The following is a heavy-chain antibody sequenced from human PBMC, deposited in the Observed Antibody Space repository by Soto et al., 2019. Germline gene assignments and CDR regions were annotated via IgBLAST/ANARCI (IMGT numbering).Heavy chain of an antibody. CDR2: INPSGGSR. CDR3: ARGGSSSSISYSYMDV. D-gene: IGHD6-6*01. V-gene: IGHV1-46*03. Sequence: QVQLVQSGAEVKKPGASVKVSCKASGYTFTSYYMHWVRQAPGQGLEWMGIINPSGGSRSYAQKFQGRVTVTRDTSTSTVYMELSSLRSEDTALYYCARGGSSSSISYSYMDVWGKGTTVTVSS. CDR1: GYTFTSYY. J-gene: IGHJ6*03.